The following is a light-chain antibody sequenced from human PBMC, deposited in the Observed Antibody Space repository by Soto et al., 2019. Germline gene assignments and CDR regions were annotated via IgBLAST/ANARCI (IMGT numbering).Light chain of an antibody. V-gene: IGLV1-51*01. CDR2: DNN. J-gene: IGLJ3*02. CDR1: SSNIGHNY. Sequence: QSVLTQPPSVSAAPGQKVTISCSGSSSNIGHNYVSWYQQLPGTAPKLLIYDNNERPSGIPDRFSGSKSGTSATLGITGLQTGDEADYYCGTWDSSLSAGVFGGRTKLTVL. CDR3: GTWDSSLSAGV.